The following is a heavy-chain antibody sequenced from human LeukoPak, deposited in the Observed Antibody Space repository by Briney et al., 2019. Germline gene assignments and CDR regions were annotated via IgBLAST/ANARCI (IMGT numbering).Heavy chain of an antibody. J-gene: IGHJ6*02. V-gene: IGHV1-8*01. CDR2: MNPNRGDT. D-gene: IGHD6-13*01. CDR3: ARGGSSSSYYNNYGMDV. Sequence: ASVKVSCKASGYSLTSFDINWVRQGSGQGPEWMGWMNPNRGDTGYAPRFQGRVTITRDTSINTAYMDLSSLRPDDTAVYYCARGGSSSSYYNNYGMDVWGQGTTITVSS. CDR1: GYSLTSFD.